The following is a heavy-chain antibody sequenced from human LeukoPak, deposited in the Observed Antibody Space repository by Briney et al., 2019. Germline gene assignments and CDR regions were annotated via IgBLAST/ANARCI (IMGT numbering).Heavy chain of an antibody. CDR1: GHTLTELS. J-gene: IGHJ4*02. V-gene: IGHV1-24*01. D-gene: IGHD3-22*01. CDR2: FDPEDGET. Sequence: ASVKVSCKVSGHTLTELSMHWVRQAPGKGLEWMGGFDPEDGETIYAQKFQGRVTMTEDTSTDTAYMELSSLRSEDTAVYYCATGGDITTGSFDYWGQGTLVTVSS. CDR3: ATGGDITTGSFDY.